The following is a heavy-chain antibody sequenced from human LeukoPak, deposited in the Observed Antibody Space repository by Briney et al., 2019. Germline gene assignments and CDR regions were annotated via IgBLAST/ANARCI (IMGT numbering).Heavy chain of an antibody. V-gene: IGHV5-51*01. CDR2: IYPGDSDT. Sequence: GESLKISCKGSGYSFTSYCIGWVRQMPGKGLEWMGIIYPGDSDTRYSPSFQGQVTISADKSISTAYLQWSSLKASDTAMYYCARLGCDSSSCHYYFDYWGQGNLVTVSS. D-gene: IGHD6-13*01. J-gene: IGHJ4*02. CDR1: GYSFTSYC. CDR3: ARLGCDSSSCHYYFDY.